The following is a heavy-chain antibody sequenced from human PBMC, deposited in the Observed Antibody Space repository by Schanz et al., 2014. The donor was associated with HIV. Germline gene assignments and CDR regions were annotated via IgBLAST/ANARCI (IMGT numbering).Heavy chain of an antibody. V-gene: IGHV3-30*19. CDR1: GFPFSYYG. CDR3: AKDQGYDFWSGYYNYYGMDV. CDR2: ISYDGSNK. J-gene: IGHJ6*02. D-gene: IGHD3-3*01. Sequence: QVQVVESGGGVVQPGRSLRLSCAVSGFPFSYYGMHWVRQAPGKGLEWVAVISYDGSNKYYADSVKGRFTISRDNSKNTLYLQMNSLRAEDTAVYYCAKDQGYDFWSGYYNYYGMDVWGQGTTVTVSS.